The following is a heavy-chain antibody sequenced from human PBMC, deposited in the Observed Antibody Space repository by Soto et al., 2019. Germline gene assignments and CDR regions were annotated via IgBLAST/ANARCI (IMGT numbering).Heavy chain of an antibody. D-gene: IGHD2-2*01. CDR1: GGSISSGNYY. Sequence: PSETLSLTCTVSGGSISSGNYYWSWIRQPPGKGLEWIGYIYYSGSTYYNPSLKSRVTISVDTSKNQFSLKLSSVTAADTAVYYCDREEVPAAISFYYYYGMDVWGQGTTVTVSS. CDR2: IYYSGST. CDR3: DREEVPAAISFYYYYGMDV. V-gene: IGHV4-30-4*01. J-gene: IGHJ6*02.